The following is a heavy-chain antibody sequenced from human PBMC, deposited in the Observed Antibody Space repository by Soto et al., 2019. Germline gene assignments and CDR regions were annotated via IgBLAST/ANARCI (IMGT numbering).Heavy chain of an antibody. CDR2: IYYSGST. CDR3: ARGNWNDVDY. J-gene: IGHJ4*02. V-gene: IGHV4-59*01. CDR1: GGSSSSYY. Sequence: SETLSLTCTVSGGSSSSYYCSWIRQPPGKGLEWIGYIYYSGSTNYNPSLKSRVTISADTSKNQFSLKLSSVTAADTAVYYCARGNWNDVDYWGQGTLVTVSS. D-gene: IGHD1-1*01.